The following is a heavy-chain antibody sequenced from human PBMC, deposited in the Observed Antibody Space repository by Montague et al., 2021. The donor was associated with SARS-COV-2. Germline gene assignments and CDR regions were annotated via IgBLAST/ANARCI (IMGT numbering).Heavy chain of an antibody. CDR1: GYSITHAYY. J-gene: IGHJ4*02. V-gene: IGHV4-38-2*02. Sequence: SETLSLTCTVSGYSITHAYYWGWIRQPPGKGLEWIGNIWHGGSTYYNPSLKSRITISVDTSNKQFSLTLSSVAADDTAIYYCATDRAGHYYFDNWGQGTPVIVSS. CDR3: ATDRAGHYYFDN. D-gene: IGHD3-10*01. CDR2: IWHGGST.